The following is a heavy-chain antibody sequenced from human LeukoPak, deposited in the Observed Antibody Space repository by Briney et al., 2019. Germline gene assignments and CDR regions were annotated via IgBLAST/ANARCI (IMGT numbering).Heavy chain of an antibody. D-gene: IGHD6-13*01. V-gene: IGHV3-30-3*01. J-gene: IGHJ4*02. CDR2: ISYDGSNK. CDR3: ATSTAAAGTD. CDR1: GFTFSSYA. Sequence: GGSLRLSCAASGFTFSSYAMHWVRQAPGKGLEWVAVISYDGSNKYYADSVKGRFTISRDNAQNSLYLQMNSLRAEDTAIYYCATSTAAAGTDWGQGTLVTVSS.